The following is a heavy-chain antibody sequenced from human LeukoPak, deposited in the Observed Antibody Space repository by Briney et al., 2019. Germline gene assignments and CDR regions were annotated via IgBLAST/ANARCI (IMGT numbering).Heavy chain of an antibody. CDR3: ARTGGGVVIPDC. V-gene: IGHV4-59*11. CDR2: IYIGGST. J-gene: IGHJ4*02. Sequence: KPSETLSLTCTVSGGSINSHYWSWIRQPPGKGLEWIGYIYIGGSTNYNPSLKSRVTILVDTSKNQLSLTLSSVTAADTAVYYCARTGGGVVIPDCWGQGTLVTVSS. D-gene: IGHD3-3*01. CDR1: GGSINSHY.